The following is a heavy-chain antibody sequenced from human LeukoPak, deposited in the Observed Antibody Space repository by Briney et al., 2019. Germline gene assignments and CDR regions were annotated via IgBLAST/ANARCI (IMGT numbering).Heavy chain of an antibody. CDR1: GGSINNYY. Sequence: PSETLSLTCTVSGGSINNYYWSWIRQPAGKGLEWIGRIYTSGSTNYNPSLKSRVTMSVDTSKNHFSLRLNSVTAADTAMYYCARVPKWFGELGAFDIWGQGTMVTVSS. D-gene: IGHD3-10*01. CDR3: ARVPKWFGELGAFDI. J-gene: IGHJ3*02. V-gene: IGHV4-4*07. CDR2: IYTSGST.